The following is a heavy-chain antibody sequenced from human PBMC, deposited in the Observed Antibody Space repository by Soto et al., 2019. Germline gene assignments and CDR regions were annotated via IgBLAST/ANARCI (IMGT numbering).Heavy chain of an antibody. CDR2: ISRSSSNI. V-gene: IGHV3-48*01. CDR1: GFTFSSYS. D-gene: IGHD6-13*01. Sequence: EVQLVESGGGLVQPGGSLRLSCAASGFTFSSYSMHWVRQAPGKGLEWVSDISRSSSNIYYADSVKGRFTISRDNAKNSVNLQMNSLRAEDTAVYYCARGKCSSWYVDYFDYWGQGTLVTVSS. CDR3: ARGKCSSWYVDYFDY. J-gene: IGHJ4*02.